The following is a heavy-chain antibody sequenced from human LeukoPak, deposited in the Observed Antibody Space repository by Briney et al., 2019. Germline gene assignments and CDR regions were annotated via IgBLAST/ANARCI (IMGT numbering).Heavy chain of an antibody. CDR3: AKVWPVLLWFGELDY. CDR1: GFTFSSYG. J-gene: IGHJ4*02. D-gene: IGHD3-10*01. V-gene: IGHV3-30*18. CDR2: ISYDGSNK. Sequence: PGRSLRLSCAASGFTFSSYGMHWVRQAPGKGLEWVAVISYDGSNKYYADSVKGRFTISRDNSKNTLYLQMNSLRAEDTAVYYCAKVWPVLLWFGELDYWGQGTLVTVSS.